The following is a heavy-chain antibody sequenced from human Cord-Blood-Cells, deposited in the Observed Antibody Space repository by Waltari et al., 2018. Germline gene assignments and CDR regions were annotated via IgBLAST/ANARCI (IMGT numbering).Heavy chain of an antibody. CDR3: ASTYGSGVYYFDY. CDR1: GGSVSRGSYY. Sequence: QVQLQESGPGLVKPSETLSLTCTVSGGSVSRGSYYWSWIRQPPGKGLAWIGYIYYSGSTNYNPSLKSRVTISVDTSKNQFSLKLSSVTAADTAVYYCASTYGSGVYYFDYWGQGTLVTVSS. J-gene: IGHJ4*02. D-gene: IGHD3-10*01. V-gene: IGHV4-61*01. CDR2: IYYSGST.